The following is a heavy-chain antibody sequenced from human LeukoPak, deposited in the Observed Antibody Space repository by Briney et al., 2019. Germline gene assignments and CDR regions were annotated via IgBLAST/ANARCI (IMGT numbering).Heavy chain of an antibody. D-gene: IGHD1-26*01. CDR2: IYYSGST. V-gene: IGHV4-59*08. CDR1: GGSISSYY. CDR3: AGGGSKTRIDY. Sequence: PSEALSLTCTVSGGSISSYYWSWIRQPPGKGLEWIGYIYYSGSTNYNPSLKSRVTISVDTSKNQFSLKLSSVTAADTAVYYCAGGGSKTRIDYWGQGTLVTVSS. J-gene: IGHJ4*02.